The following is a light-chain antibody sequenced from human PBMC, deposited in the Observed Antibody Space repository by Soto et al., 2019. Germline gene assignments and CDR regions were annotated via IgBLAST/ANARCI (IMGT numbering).Light chain of an antibody. CDR3: CSYTTTTTLYV. Sequence: VLTQPASVSGSPGQSITISCTGTSTDVGNYNYVSWYQQHPGTAPKLMIFEVSNRPSGVSDRFSGSKSGNTASLTISGLQAEDEADYYCCSYTTTTTLYVFGTGTKVTVL. V-gene: IGLV2-14*01. CDR2: EVS. J-gene: IGLJ1*01. CDR1: STDVGNYNY.